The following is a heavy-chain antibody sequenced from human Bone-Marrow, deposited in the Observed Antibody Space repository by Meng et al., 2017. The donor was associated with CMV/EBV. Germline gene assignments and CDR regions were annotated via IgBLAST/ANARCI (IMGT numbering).Heavy chain of an antibody. CDR3: ARDRGGYFDD. Sequence: GESLKISCAASGFTFSSYSMNWVRQAPGKGLEWVSSISSSSSYIYYADSVKGRFTITRDNAKNSLYLQMNSLRAEDTAVYYCARDRGGYFDDWGQGTLVTVAS. CDR1: GFTFSSYS. D-gene: IGHD3-16*01. V-gene: IGHV3-21*01. CDR2: ISSSSSYI. J-gene: IGHJ4*02.